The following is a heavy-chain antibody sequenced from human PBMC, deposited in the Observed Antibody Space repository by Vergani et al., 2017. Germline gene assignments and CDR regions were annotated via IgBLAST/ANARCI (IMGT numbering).Heavy chain of an antibody. D-gene: IGHD2-15*01. CDR1: GFTFDDYA. CDR3: AKDNDCSGGSCYSSYGMDV. J-gene: IGHJ6*02. Sequence: EVQLVESGGVVVQPGGSLRLSCAASGFTFDDYAMHWVRQAPGKGLEWVSLISWDGGSTYYADSVKGRFTISRDNSKNSLYLQMNSLRAEDTALYYCAKDNDCSGGSCYSSYGMDVWGQGTTVTVSS. CDR2: ISWDGGST. V-gene: IGHV3-43D*03.